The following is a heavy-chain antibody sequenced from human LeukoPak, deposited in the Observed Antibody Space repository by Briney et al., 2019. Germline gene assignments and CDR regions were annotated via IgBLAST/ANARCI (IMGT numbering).Heavy chain of an antibody. Sequence: PSETLSLTCAVHGGSFSDYYWSWIRHPPGKRLEWIGEINHSGSTIYNPSLKSRLTISVDTSKNQFSLKLSSVTAADTALYYCARLYCSGDSCYQFLDYWGQGTLVTVSS. D-gene: IGHD2-15*01. CDR2: INHSGST. CDR3: ARLYCSGDSCYQFLDY. J-gene: IGHJ4*02. V-gene: IGHV4-34*01. CDR1: GGSFSDYY.